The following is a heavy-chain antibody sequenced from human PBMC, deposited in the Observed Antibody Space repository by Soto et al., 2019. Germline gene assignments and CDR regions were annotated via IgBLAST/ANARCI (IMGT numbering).Heavy chain of an antibody. V-gene: IGHV3-23*01. D-gene: IGHD1-26*01. CDR1: GFTFRSYP. Sequence: GGSLRLSFAASGFTFRSYPISRARHAPGKGLEWVSAISGSGGSTYYADSVKGRFTISRDNSKNTLYLQMNSLRAEDTAVYYCANGRTYSGSYLLFDYWGQGT. J-gene: IGHJ4*02. CDR2: ISGSGGST. CDR3: ANGRTYSGSYLLFDY.